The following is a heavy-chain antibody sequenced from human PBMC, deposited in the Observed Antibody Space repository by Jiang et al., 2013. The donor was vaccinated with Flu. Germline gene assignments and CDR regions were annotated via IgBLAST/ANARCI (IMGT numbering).Heavy chain of an antibody. J-gene: IGHJ4*02. CDR2: INHSGST. Sequence: LLKPSETLSLTCAVYGGSFSGYYWSWIRQPPGKGLEWIGEINHSGSTNYNPSLKSRVTISVDTSKNQFSLKLSSVTAADTAVYYCARGFLAARLFSIDYWGQGTLVTVSS. CDR3: ARGFLAARLFSIDY. D-gene: IGHD6-6*01. CDR1: GGSFSGYY. V-gene: IGHV4-34*01.